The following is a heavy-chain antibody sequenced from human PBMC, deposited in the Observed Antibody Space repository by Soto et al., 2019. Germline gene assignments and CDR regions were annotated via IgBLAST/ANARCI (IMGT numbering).Heavy chain of an antibody. J-gene: IGHJ5*02. CDR1: RGSISSYY. Sequence: SETLSLTCSVSRGSISSYYWSWVRQPPGKGLEWIGFIHRTGSTKYNPSLESRVTISVDTSQNQLSLRLSSVTAADTAVYYCARESAGSAKNNWFDPWGQGILVTVSS. V-gene: IGHV4-59*01. CDR2: IHRTGST. CDR3: ARESAGSAKNNWFDP.